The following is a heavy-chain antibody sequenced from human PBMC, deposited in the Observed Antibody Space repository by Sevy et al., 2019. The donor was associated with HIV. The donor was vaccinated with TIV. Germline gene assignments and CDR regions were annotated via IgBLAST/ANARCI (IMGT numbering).Heavy chain of an antibody. Sequence: GGSLRLSCAASGFTFSTYWMSWFRQVPGKGLEWVANINEDGTEKFYVDSVKGRFTMSRDNAKNSLYLQMNSLRAEDAAVYYCARDNATVSRRGLRYYYYGTDVWGQGPTVTVSS. J-gene: IGHJ6*02. CDR1: GFTFSTYW. D-gene: IGHD2-2*01. V-gene: IGHV3-7*01. CDR2: INEDGTEK. CDR3: ARDNATVSRRGLRYYYYGTDV.